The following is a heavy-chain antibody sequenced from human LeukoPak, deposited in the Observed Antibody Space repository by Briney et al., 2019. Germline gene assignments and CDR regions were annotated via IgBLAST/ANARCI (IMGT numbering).Heavy chain of an antibody. CDR2: IGTAGDT. D-gene: IGHD2-2*01. Sequence: QTGGSLRLSCAASGFTFSSYDMHWVRQATGKGLEWVSAIGTAGDTYYPGSVKGRFTISRENAKNSLYLQMNSLRAGDTAVYYCARGRYCSSTSCYGSWDWSDPWGQGTLVTVSS. CDR1: GFTFSSYD. CDR3: ARGRYCSSTSCYGSWDWSDP. V-gene: IGHV3-13*01. J-gene: IGHJ5*02.